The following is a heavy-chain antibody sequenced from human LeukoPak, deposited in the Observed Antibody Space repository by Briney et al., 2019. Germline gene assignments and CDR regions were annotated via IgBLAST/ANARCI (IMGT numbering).Heavy chain of an antibody. V-gene: IGHV3-21*01. CDR3: ARAIRWLRSIDS. CDR2: IISSSAYI. CDR1: GFTFSTYN. J-gene: IGHJ4*02. D-gene: IGHD5-12*01. Sequence: GGSLRLSCAASGFTFSTYNMSWVRQAPGKGLEWVSSIISSSAYIYYADSVEGRFTISRDNAKNSLYLQMNSLRAEDTAIYYCARAIRWLRSIDSWGQGTLVTVSS.